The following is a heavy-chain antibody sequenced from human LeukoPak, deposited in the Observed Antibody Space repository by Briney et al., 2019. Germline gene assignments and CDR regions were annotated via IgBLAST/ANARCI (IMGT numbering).Heavy chain of an antibody. J-gene: IGHJ4*02. CDR2: IITNYGTT. D-gene: IGHD3-3*01. CDR3: ARPRTYYDFWRGYPPFDY. CDR1: GGTFSNYA. V-gene: IGHV1-69*13. Sequence: ASVKVSCKASGGTFSNYAISWVRQAPGQGLEWMGGIITNYGTTNYAQKYQGRVTITADESTTTVYMELCSLRSEDTAVYYCARPRTYYDFWRGYPPFDYWGQGTLVTVSS.